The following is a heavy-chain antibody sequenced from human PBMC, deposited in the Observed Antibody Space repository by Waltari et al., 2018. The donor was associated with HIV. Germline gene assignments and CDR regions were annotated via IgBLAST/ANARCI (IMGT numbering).Heavy chain of an antibody. CDR1: GYTFTIYY. V-gene: IGHV1-46*01. J-gene: IGHJ6*02. CDR3: ARERITTSGYYYYGMDV. D-gene: IGHD3-3*01. CDR2: INPSGGST. Sequence: QVQLVQSGAEVKKPGASVKVSCKASGYTFTIYYMHWVRQAPGQGLEWMGIINPSGGSTSYAQKFQGRVTMTRDTSTSTVYMELSSLRSEDTAVYYCARERITTSGYYYYGMDVWGQGTTVTVSS.